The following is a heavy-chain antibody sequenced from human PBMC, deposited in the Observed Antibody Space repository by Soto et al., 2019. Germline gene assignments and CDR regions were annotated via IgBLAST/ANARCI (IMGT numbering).Heavy chain of an antibody. J-gene: IGHJ6*02. V-gene: IGHV3-7*01. CDR3: ARVKRADFWSGTGAGMDV. Sequence: PGGSLRLSCAASGFTLSSYWMSWVRQAPGKWLEWVANIKQDRSEKYYVDSVKGRFTISRDNAKNSLYLQMNSLRAEDTAVYYCARVKRADFWSGTGAGMDVWGQGTTVNVSS. CDR1: GFTLSSYW. CDR2: IKQDRSEK. D-gene: IGHD3-3*01.